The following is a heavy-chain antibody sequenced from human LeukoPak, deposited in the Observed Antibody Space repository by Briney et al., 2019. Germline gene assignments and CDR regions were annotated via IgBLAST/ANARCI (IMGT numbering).Heavy chain of an antibody. CDR1: GYTFTGYY. CDR3: ARWRKSVVITPFPLGGMDV. Sequence: ASVKVSCKASGYTFTGYYMHWVRQAPGQGLEWMGWINPNSGGTNYTQKFQGRVTKTRDTSISTAYMEMSRLRSDDTTLYYCARWRKSVVITPFPLGGMDVWGQGTTVTVSS. V-gene: IGHV1-2*02. J-gene: IGHJ6*02. CDR2: INPNSGGT. D-gene: IGHD3-22*01.